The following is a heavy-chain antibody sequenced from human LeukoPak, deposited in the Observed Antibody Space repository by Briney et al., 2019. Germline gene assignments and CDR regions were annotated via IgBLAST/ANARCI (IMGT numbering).Heavy chain of an antibody. CDR2: IRYDGSNK. CDR3: ARGHAAMVRINDY. CDR1: GFTFSSYG. D-gene: IGHD5-18*01. V-gene: IGHV3-30*02. Sequence: GGSLRLSCAASGFTFSSYGMHWVRQAPGKGLEWVAFIRYDGSNKYYADSVKGRFTISRDNSKNTLYLQMNSLRAEDTAVYYCARGHAAMVRINDYWGQGTLVTVSS. J-gene: IGHJ4*02.